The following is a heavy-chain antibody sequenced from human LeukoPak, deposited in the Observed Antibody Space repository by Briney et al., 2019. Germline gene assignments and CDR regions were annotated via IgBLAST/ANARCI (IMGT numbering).Heavy chain of an antibody. Sequence: GGSLRLSCAASGFTFSSYEMNWVRQAPGKGLEWVSYISSSGSTIYYADSVKGRFTISRDNAKNSLYLQMNSLRAEDTAVYYCARAIRSWTLDYWGQGTLVTVSS. CDR1: GFTFSSYE. V-gene: IGHV3-48*03. D-gene: IGHD6-13*01. J-gene: IGHJ4*02. CDR2: ISSSGSTI. CDR3: ARAIRSWTLDY.